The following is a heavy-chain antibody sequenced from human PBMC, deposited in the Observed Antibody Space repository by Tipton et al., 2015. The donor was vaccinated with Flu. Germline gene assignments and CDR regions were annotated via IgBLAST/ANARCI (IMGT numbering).Heavy chain of an antibody. V-gene: IGHV1-69*01. J-gene: IGHJ4*02. D-gene: IGHD3-22*01. Sequence: QVQLVQSGAEVKKPGSSVKVSCKASGGTFSSYAISWVRQAPGQGLEWMGGIIPIFGTANYAQKFQGRVTITADESTSTAYMELSSLRSEDTAVYYCARERRVDYYDSSGYCFLCDYWGQGTLVTVSS. CDR1: GGTFSSYA. CDR2: IIPIFGTA. CDR3: ARERRVDYYDSSGYCFLCDY.